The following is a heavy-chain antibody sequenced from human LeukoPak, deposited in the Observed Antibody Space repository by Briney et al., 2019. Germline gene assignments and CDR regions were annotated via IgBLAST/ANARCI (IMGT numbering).Heavy chain of an antibody. J-gene: IGHJ6*03. V-gene: IGHV4-34*01. CDR3: AREGPIFGVVLVYYYYMDV. Sequence: ETLSLTCAVYGGSFSGYYWSWIRQPPGKGLEWIGEINHSGSTNYNPSLRSRVTISVDTSKNQFSLKLSSVTAADTAVYYCAREGPIFGVVLVYYYYMDVWGKGTTVTVSS. CDR1: GGSFSGYY. D-gene: IGHD3-3*01. CDR2: INHSGST.